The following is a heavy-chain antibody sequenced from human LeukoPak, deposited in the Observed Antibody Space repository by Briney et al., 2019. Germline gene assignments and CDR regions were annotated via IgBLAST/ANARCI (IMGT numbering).Heavy chain of an antibody. V-gene: IGHV3-30*02. CDR3: AGSGPTVVY. D-gene: IGHD1-26*01. CDR1: EFTFSTYG. Sequence: GGSLRLSCAASEFTFSTYGMHWVRQAPGKGLEWVAFIRYDGSIKYYADSVKGRFTISRDNSKNTQYLQMNSPRAEDTAVYYCAGSGPTVVYWGQGTLVTVSS. J-gene: IGHJ4*02. CDR2: IRYDGSIK.